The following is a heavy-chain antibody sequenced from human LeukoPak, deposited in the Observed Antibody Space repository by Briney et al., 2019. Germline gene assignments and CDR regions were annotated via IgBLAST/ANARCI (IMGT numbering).Heavy chain of an antibody. CDR1: GGSISSGGYF. V-gene: IGHV4-61*08. Sequence: SETLSLTCTVSGGSISSGGYFWSWIRQPPGKGLEWIGYIYYSGSTNYNPSLKSRVTISVDTSKNQFSLKLSSVTAADTAVYYCARHGRNPRRRDYYEDAFDIWGQGTMVTVSS. D-gene: IGHD3-22*01. CDR3: ARHGRNPRRRDYYEDAFDI. CDR2: IYYSGST. J-gene: IGHJ3*02.